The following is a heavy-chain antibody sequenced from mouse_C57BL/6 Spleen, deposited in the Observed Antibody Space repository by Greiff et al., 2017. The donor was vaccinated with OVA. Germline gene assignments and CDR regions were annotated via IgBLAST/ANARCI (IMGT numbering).Heavy chain of an antibody. Sequence: QVQLQQPGAELVKPGASVKLSCKASGYTFTSYWMHWVKQRPGRGLEWIGRIDPNSGGTKYNEKFKSKATLTVDKPSSTTYMQLSSLTSEDSAVYSCASYCSTPWYFDYWGPGTTLTVSS. CDR2: IDPNSGGT. CDR1: GYTFTSYW. CDR3: ASYCSTPWYFDY. D-gene: IGHD1-1*01. V-gene: IGHV1-72*01. J-gene: IGHJ2*01.